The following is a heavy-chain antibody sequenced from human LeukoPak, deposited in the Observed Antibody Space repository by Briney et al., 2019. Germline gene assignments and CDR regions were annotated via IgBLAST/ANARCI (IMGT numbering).Heavy chain of an antibody. V-gene: IGHV1-69*05. CDR2: IIPIFGTS. Sequence: ASVKVSCKASGGTFSSYAISWVRPAPGQGLGWMGGIIPIFGTSNYSQTFQVRVTITTDESTSPAYMELRRLRSEDTPVNNDAREMDTAMVPGVFDYWGQGTLVTVSS. J-gene: IGHJ4*02. D-gene: IGHD5-18*01. CDR1: GGTFSSYA. CDR3: AREMDTAMVPGVFDY.